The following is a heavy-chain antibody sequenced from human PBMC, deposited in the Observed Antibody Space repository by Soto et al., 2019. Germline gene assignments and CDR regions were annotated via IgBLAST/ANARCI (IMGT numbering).Heavy chain of an antibody. J-gene: IGHJ3*02. Sequence: GASVKVSCKASGYTFTGYYMHWVRQAPGQGLEWMGWINPNSGGTNYAQKFQGWVTMTRDTSISTAYMELSRLRSDDTAVYYCAIPFYSSSSSEAFDIWGQGKMVTVPS. V-gene: IGHV1-2*04. CDR3: AIPFYSSSSSEAFDI. CDR2: INPNSGGT. CDR1: GYTFTGYY. D-gene: IGHD6-6*01.